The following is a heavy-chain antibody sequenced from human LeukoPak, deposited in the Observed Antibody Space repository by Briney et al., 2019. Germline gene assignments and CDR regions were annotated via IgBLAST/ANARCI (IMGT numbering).Heavy chain of an antibody. V-gene: IGHV4-4*08. CDR2: VYTTVTT. CDR3: EREPYYYDSSGYSLLGFDP. Sequence: PSETLSLTCTVSGGSTSSYYWSWLPQPPGKGLEWIWYVYTTVTTNYKPSLNSLVTTSGDTSKNQFSLKLSSVTAADTAVYYCEREPYYYDSSGYSLLGFDPWGQGTLVTVSS. CDR1: GGSTSSYY. J-gene: IGHJ5*02. D-gene: IGHD3-22*01.